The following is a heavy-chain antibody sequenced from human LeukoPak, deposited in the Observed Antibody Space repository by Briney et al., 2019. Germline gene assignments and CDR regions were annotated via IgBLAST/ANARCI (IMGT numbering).Heavy chain of an antibody. J-gene: IGHJ6*02. V-gene: IGHV3-30*14. D-gene: IGHD6-13*01. CDR3: ARVMSSSWTDYYGMDV. Sequence: GGSLRLSCAASGFTFSSYAMHWVRQAPGKGLEWVAVISYDGSNKYYADSVKGRFTISRDNSKNTLYLQMNSLRAEDTAVYYCARVMSSSWTDYYGMDVWGQGTTVTVSS. CDR2: ISYDGSNK. CDR1: GFTFSSYA.